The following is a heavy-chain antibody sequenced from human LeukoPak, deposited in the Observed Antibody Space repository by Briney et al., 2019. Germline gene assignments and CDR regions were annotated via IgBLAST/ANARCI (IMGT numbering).Heavy chain of an antibody. D-gene: IGHD1-1*01. CDR3: ARVASGTGYFDY. Sequence: SETLSLTCTVSGGSIRSSSYYWGWIRQPPGKGLEWIGSIYYSGSTYYNPSLKSRVTISVDTSKNQFSLKLSSVTAADTAVHYCARVASGTGYFDYWGQGTLVTVSS. J-gene: IGHJ4*02. CDR1: GGSIRSSSYY. V-gene: IGHV4-39*07. CDR2: IYYSGST.